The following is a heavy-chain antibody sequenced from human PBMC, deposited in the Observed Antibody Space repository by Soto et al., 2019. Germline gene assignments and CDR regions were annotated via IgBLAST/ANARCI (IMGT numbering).Heavy chain of an antibody. J-gene: IGHJ5*02. D-gene: IGHD6-19*01. V-gene: IGHV1-69*04. Sequence: ASVKVSCKASGGTFSSYTISWVRQAPGQGLEWMGRIIPILGIANYAQKFQGRVTITADKSTSTAYMELSSLRSEDTAVYYCARDLPGAVAGPNWFDPWGQGTLVTVSS. CDR2: IIPILGIA. CDR1: GGTFSSYT. CDR3: ARDLPGAVAGPNWFDP.